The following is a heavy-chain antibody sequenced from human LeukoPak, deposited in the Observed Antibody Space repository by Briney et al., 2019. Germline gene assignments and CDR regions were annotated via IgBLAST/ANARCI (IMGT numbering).Heavy chain of an antibody. J-gene: IGHJ5*02. CDR2: IYYSGST. D-gene: IGHD6-13*01. CDR1: GGSISSSSYY. Sequence: SETLSLTCTVSGGSISSSSYYWGWIRQPPGKGLEWIGSIYYSGSTYYNPSLKSRVTISVDTSKNQFSLKLSSVTAADTAVYYCARRDRIAAAGFDPWGQGTLVTVSS. CDR3: ARRDRIAAAGFDP. V-gene: IGHV4-39*01.